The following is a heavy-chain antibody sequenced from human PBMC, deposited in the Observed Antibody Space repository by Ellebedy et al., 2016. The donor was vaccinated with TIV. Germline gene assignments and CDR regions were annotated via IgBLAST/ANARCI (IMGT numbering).Heavy chain of an antibody. Sequence: PGGSLRLSCAASGFTVPTNYMNWVRQAPGKGLEWVSVIFSAADGGETHYADSVKGRFTISRDSSKNTLYLQMNSLRAEDTAVYYCAREAAGNGGKLDYWGQGALVTVSS. CDR3: AREAAGNGGKLDY. CDR2: IFSAADGGET. J-gene: IGHJ4*02. V-gene: IGHV3-53*01. CDR1: GFTVPTNY. D-gene: IGHD4-23*01.